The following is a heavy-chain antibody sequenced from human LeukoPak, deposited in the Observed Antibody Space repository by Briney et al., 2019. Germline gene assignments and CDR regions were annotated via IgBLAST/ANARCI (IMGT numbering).Heavy chain of an antibody. CDR3: ASHTYCGGDCYSDLFYFDY. Sequence: PSETLSLTCTVSGGSISSYYWSWIRQPPGKGLEWIGYIYYSGGTNYNPSLKSRVTISVDTSKNQFSLKLSSVTAADTAVYYCASHTYCGGDCYSDLFYFDYWGQGTLVTVSS. CDR2: IYYSGGT. CDR1: GGSISSYY. D-gene: IGHD2-21*02. V-gene: IGHV4-59*01. J-gene: IGHJ4*02.